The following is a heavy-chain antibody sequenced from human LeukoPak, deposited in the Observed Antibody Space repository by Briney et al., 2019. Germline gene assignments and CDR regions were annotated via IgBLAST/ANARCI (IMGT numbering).Heavy chain of an antibody. CDR2: IYTSGST. J-gene: IGHJ4*02. D-gene: IGHD2-15*01. CDR3: ATPRGYCSGGSCPQPYDY. CDR1: GGSISNYY. V-gene: IGHV4-4*07. Sequence: SETLSLTCTVSGGSISNYYWNWIRQPAGKGLEWIGRIYTSGSTKYNPSLKSRVTISVDTSKNQFSLKLSSVTAADTAVYYCATPRGYCSGGSCPQPYDYWGQGTLVTVSS.